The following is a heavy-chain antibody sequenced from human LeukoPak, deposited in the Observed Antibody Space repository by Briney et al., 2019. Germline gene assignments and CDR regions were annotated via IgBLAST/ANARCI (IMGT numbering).Heavy chain of an antibody. CDR2: LNEDGSKI. CDR3: ARDPSPRYSSVWFGGN. Sequence: GGSLRLSCAGSGFTFSNYWMSWVREAPGKGLEWVANLNEDGSKIYFIDSVKGGFTISRDNAKNSVYLQMNSLRAEDTAVYYCARDPSPRYSSVWFGGNWGQGTLVTVSS. CDR1: GFTFSNYW. J-gene: IGHJ4*02. V-gene: IGHV3-7*03. D-gene: IGHD6-19*01.